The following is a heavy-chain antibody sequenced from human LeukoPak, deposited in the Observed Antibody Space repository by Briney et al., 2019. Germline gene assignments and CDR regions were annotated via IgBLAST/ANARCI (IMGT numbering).Heavy chain of an antibody. CDR1: GFNFNMVA. D-gene: IGHD4-17*01. CDR3: AKERSTATAGQYFDY. J-gene: IGHJ4*02. CDR2: LSRGGETT. V-gene: IGHV3-23*01. Sequence: GGSLRLSCSGTGFNFNMVAIHWVGQAPGKGLEWVSGLSRGGETTNYADSVKGRFSISRDFAKKMVFLQMNSLKSEDTAVYYCAKERSTATAGQYFDYWGQGTLVTVSS.